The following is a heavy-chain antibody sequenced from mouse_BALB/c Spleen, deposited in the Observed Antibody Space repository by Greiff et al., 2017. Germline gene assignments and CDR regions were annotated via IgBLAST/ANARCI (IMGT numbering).Heavy chain of an antibody. Sequence: QVQLQQSGAELARPGASVKLSCKASGYTFTSYWMQWVKQRPGQGLEWIGAIYPGDGDTRYTQKFKGKATLTADKSSSTAYMQLSSLASEDSAGYYCARYCYYGSSYYAMDYWGQGTSVTVSS. CDR2: IYPGDGDT. CDR3: ARYCYYGSSYYAMDY. V-gene: IGHV1-87*01. CDR1: GYTFTSYW. D-gene: IGHD1-1*01. J-gene: IGHJ4*01.